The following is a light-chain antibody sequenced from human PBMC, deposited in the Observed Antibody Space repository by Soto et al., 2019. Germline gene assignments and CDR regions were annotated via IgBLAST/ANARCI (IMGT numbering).Light chain of an antibody. Sequence: EIVMTQSPATLSVSPGESATLSCRASQSVNTNLAWYQQKPGRAPRLLIHGASTRATGIPARFSGSGSGTEFSLNFSRRKSEDFAVFFCQQYINWPPHNLGQGTKWEIK. J-gene: IGKJ2*01. V-gene: IGKV3-15*01. CDR1: QSVNTN. CDR3: QQYINWPPHN. CDR2: GAS.